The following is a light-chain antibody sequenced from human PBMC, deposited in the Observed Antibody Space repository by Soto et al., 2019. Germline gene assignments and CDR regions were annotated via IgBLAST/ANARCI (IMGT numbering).Light chain of an antibody. CDR3: QHYNSYGT. Sequence: DLQLTQSPSFLSASVGDRVTITCRASQGISTYLAWYQQKAGKAPKLLIYAASTLQRGVPSRFSGSGSGTEFPLTISSLQPEDFATYYCQHYNSYGTFGQGTKVEIK. V-gene: IGKV1-9*01. CDR1: QGISTY. CDR2: AAS. J-gene: IGKJ1*01.